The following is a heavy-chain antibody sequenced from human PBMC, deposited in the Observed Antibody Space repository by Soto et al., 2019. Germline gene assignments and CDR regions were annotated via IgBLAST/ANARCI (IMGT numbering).Heavy chain of an antibody. CDR3: AKAIAARDSY. V-gene: IGHV3-7*01. CDR1: GFTFSSYW. D-gene: IGHD6-6*01. CDR2: INEDGSKK. Sequence: WGSLRLSCAASGFTFSSYWMSWVRQSPGKGLEWVANINEDGSKKYYVDSVKGRFTISRDNAKRSLSLQMNSLRADDTAVYYCAKAIAARDSYWGQGTLVTVSS. J-gene: IGHJ4*02.